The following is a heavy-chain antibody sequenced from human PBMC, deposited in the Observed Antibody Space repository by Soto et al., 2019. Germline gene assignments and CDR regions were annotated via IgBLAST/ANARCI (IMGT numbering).Heavy chain of an antibody. V-gene: IGHV6-1*01. J-gene: IGHJ6*02. D-gene: IGHD5-18*01. CDR3: ARSGYSYYYGMDV. Sequence: SQTLSLTCAISGDSVSSNSAAWNWTRQSPSRGLEWLGRTYYRSKWYNDYAVSVKSRITINPDTSKNQFSLQLNSVTPEDTAVYYCARSGYSYYYGMDVWGQGTTGTVS. CDR2: TYYRSKWYN. CDR1: GDSVSSNSAA.